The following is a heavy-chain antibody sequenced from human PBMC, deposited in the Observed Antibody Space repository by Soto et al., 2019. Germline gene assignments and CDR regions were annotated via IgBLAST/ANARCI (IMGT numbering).Heavy chain of an antibody. D-gene: IGHD1-26*01. CDR1: GGTFSSYA. CDR2: IIPIFGTA. J-gene: IGHJ6*02. Sequence: SVKVSCKASGGTFSSYAISWVRQAPGQGLEWMGGIIPIFGTANYAQKFQGRVTITADESTSTAYMELSSLRSEDTAVYYCARMDNSGSYYVYYYGMDVWGQGTTVTVSS. CDR3: ARMDNSGSYYVYYYGMDV. V-gene: IGHV1-69*13.